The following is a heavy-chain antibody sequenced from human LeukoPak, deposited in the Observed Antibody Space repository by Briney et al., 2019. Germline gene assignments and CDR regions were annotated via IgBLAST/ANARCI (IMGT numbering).Heavy chain of an antibody. CDR2: INPSGGST. D-gene: IGHD3-22*01. CDR3: ARDFRPSYDSSGYYHPGDN. V-gene: IGHV1-46*01. J-gene: IGHJ4*02. Sequence: ASVKVSCKASGHTFTSYYMHWVRQAPGQGLEWIGIINPSGGSTSYAQKFQGRVTMTRDTSTTTVYMELSSLRSEDTAVYYCARDFRPSYDSSGYYHPGDNWGQGTLVTVSS. CDR1: GHTFTSYY.